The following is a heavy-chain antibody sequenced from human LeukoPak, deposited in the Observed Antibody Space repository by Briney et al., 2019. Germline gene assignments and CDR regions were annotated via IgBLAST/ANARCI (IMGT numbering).Heavy chain of an antibody. D-gene: IGHD6-19*01. V-gene: IGHV4-38-2*02. CDR2: IYHSGST. CDR3: ARDLSPIAVAGPEYYFDY. Sequence: SETLSLTCTVSGYSISSGYYWGWIRPPPGKGLEWIGSIYHSGSTYYNPSLKSRVTISVDTSKNQFSLKLSSVTAADTAVYYCARDLSPIAVAGPEYYFDYWGQGTLVTVSS. CDR1: GYSISSGYY. J-gene: IGHJ4*02.